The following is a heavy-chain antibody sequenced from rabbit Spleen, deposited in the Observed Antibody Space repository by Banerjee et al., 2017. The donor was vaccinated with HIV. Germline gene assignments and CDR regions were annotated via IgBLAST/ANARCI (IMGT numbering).Heavy chain of an antibody. CDR1: GFYLSSRYW. CDR2: INAVTGKA. CDR3: ARDSGSSFSSYGMDL. J-gene: IGHJ6*01. Sequence: LEESGGDLVKPEGSLTLTCTASGFYLSSRYWICWVRQAPGKGLEWIACINAVTGKAVYANWAKGRFTFSKTSSTTVTLQMTSLTAADTATYFCARDSGSSFSSYGMDLWGPGTLVTVS. V-gene: IGHV1S45*01. D-gene: IGHD8-1*01.